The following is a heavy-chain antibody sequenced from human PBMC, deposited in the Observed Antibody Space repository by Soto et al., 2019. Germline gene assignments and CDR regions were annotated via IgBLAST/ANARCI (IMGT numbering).Heavy chain of an antibody. V-gene: IGHV1-2*04. CDR1: GYTFTAYY. J-gene: IGHJ6*03. CDR2: INPNSGDT. Sequence: QVQLVQSGAEVKRPGASVKVSCKASGYTFTAYYLHWVRQAPGQGLEWMGWINPNSGDTNYAQNFQGWVTMTRDTSISTAYMELSSLKSDDTAVYYCARAQATVTTMFGRYYYMDVWGKGTTVTVSS. CDR3: ARAQATVTTMFGRYYYMDV. D-gene: IGHD3-10*02.